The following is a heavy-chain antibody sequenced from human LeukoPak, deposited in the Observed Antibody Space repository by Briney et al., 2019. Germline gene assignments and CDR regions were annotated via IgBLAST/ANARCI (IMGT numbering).Heavy chain of an antibody. Sequence: KPSETLSLTCTVSGGSTSSYYWSWIRQPPGKGLEWIGYIYYSGSTNYNPSLKSRVTISVDTSKNQFSLKLSSVTAADTAVFYCARSVLGYSYGLHIDYWGQGTLVTVSS. D-gene: IGHD5-18*01. CDR1: GGSTSSYY. J-gene: IGHJ4*02. CDR3: ARSVLGYSYGLHIDY. CDR2: IYYSGST. V-gene: IGHV4-59*01.